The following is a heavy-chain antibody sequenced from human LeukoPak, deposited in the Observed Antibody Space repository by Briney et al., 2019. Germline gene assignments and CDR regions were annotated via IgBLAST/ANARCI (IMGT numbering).Heavy chain of an antibody. D-gene: IGHD2-2*02. Sequence: GGSLRLSCAASGFTFSSYSMNWVRQAPGKGLEWVSYISSSSSTIYYADSVKGRFTISRDNAKNSLYLQMNSLRAEDTAVYYCARGYCSSSSCYMYYFDYWGQGTLVTVSS. CDR3: ARGYCSSSSCYMYYFDY. J-gene: IGHJ4*02. CDR2: ISSSSSTI. V-gene: IGHV3-48*01. CDR1: GFTFSSYS.